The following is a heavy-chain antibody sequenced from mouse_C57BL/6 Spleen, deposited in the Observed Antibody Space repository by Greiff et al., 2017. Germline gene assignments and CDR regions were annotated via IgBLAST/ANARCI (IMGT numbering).Heavy chain of an antibody. J-gene: IGHJ2*01. V-gene: IGHV5-6*01. CDR2: ISSGGSYT. CDR3: ARREFDGFLDY. CDR1: GFTFRSSG. Sequence: EVKLVESGGDLVKPGGSLKLSCAASGFTFRSSGMSWVRQTPDKRLEWVATISSGGSYTYYPDSVKGRFTISRDNAKNTLYLQMSRLKSVDTAMYYLARREFDGFLDYWSQGTTLTVSS. D-gene: IGHD2-3*01.